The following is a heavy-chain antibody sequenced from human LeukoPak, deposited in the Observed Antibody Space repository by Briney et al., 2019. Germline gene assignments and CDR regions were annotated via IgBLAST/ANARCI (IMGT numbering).Heavy chain of an antibody. V-gene: IGHV1-18*04. CDR2: ISPYTGNT. D-gene: IGHD3-16*02. J-gene: IGHJ4*02. Sequence: RASVKVSCKASGYTFNSYGISWVRQAPGQGLEWMGSISPYTGNTKYAERLQDRVILTTDTSTRTAYMELRSLRSDDTAVFYCARDQYDSVWGSYRPYFDYWGQGTVVTVSS. CDR1: GYTFNSYG. CDR3: ARDQYDSVWGSYRPYFDY.